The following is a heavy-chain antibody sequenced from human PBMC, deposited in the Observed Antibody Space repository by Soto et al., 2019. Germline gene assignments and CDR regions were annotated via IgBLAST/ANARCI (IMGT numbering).Heavy chain of an antibody. J-gene: IGHJ4*02. CDR3: AHRVLRTVFGLVTTTAIYFDF. CDR2: IYWDDDK. D-gene: IGHD3-3*01. Sequence: QITLNESGPTQVKPRQTLTLTCTFSGFSLTTSGVGVGWIRQSPGKAPEWLALIYWDDDKRYSPSLKSRLTLTKDTSKNSVVLTMADLDPADTATYYCAHRVLRTVFGLVTTTAIYFDFWGQGTPVAVSS. V-gene: IGHV2-5*02. CDR1: GFSLTTSGVG.